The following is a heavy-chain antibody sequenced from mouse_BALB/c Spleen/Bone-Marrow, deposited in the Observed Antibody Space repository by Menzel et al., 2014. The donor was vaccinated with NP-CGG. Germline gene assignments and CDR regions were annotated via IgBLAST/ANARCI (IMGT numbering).Heavy chain of an antibody. D-gene: IGHD2-14*01. CDR3: AREVRRYCDI. CDR2: IYPGGGYT. V-gene: IGHV1-63*02. Sequence: QVQLKQSGAELVRPGTSVKISCKASGYTFTNYWLGWVKQRPGHGLEWIGDIYPGGGYTNYNEKFKGTATLTADTSSSTAYMQLSSLTSEDSAVYFCAREVRRYCDIWGAGTPVTVSS. CDR1: GYTFTNYW. J-gene: IGHJ1*01.